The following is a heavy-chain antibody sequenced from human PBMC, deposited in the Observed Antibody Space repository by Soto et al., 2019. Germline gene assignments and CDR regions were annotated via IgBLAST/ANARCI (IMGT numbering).Heavy chain of an antibody. Sequence: QVQLVQSGAEVQKPGASVKVSCKASGYTFTSYYMHWVRQAPGQGLEWRGKINPSGGSTSYAQKHQGRVTLPRETSTSTVYMELSSMRSEETAVYYCARALRFLESMDVWGQGTTVTVSS. CDR1: GYTFTSYY. V-gene: IGHV1-46*01. D-gene: IGHD3-3*01. CDR2: INPSGGST. CDR3: ARALRFLESMDV. J-gene: IGHJ6*02.